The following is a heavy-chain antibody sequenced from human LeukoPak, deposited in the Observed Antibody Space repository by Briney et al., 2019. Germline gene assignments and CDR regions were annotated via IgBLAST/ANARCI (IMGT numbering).Heavy chain of an antibody. J-gene: IGHJ4*02. CDR1: GFTFSSYA. D-gene: IGHD3-9*01. CDR2: ISAGGGST. V-gene: IGHV3-23*01. Sequence: GGSLRLSCAASGFTFSSYAMSWVRQAPGKGLEWVAGISAGGGSTYYADSVKGRFTISTDNSKNMLYLQLKSLRAEDTAVYYCAKGDPPTYYDILTGQDYWGQGTLVTVSS. CDR3: AKGDPPTYYDILTGQDY.